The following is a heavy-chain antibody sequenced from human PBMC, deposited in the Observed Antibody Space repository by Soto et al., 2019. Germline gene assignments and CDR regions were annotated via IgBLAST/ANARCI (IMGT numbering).Heavy chain of an antibody. J-gene: IGHJ6*02. Sequence: GGSLRLSCAASGFSFSTYGMHWVRQVPGKGLQWVAVIWYDGSIKYYADSVKGRFTISRDNSKNTLYLQMNSLRDEDTAIYYCARIDCTGGNGNPYYHYGMDVWGQGTTVTVSS. CDR2: IWYDGSIK. D-gene: IGHD2-8*02. CDR3: ARIDCTGGNGNPYYHYGMDV. CDR1: GFSFSTYG. V-gene: IGHV3-33*01.